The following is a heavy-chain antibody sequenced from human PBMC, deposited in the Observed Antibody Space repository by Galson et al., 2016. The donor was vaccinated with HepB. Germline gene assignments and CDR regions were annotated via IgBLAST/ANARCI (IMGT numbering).Heavy chain of an antibody. CDR1: GFTFSNYA. CDR3: AKLPRFGVDS. CDR2: VTGGGGST. V-gene: IGHV3-23*01. D-gene: IGHD3-10*01. Sequence: SLRLSCAASGFTFSNYAVSWVRQAPGKGLEWVSLVTGGGGSTYSADSVKGRFTISRDNSRNTLYLQMNSLRTEDTAVYYCAKLPRFGVDSWRQGTLVTVS. J-gene: IGHJ4*02.